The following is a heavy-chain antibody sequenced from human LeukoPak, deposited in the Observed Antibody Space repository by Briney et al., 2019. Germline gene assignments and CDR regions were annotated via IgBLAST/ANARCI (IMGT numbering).Heavy chain of an antibody. J-gene: IGHJ4*02. CDR2: INAGNGNT. D-gene: IGHD1-1*01. Sequence: ASVKVSCKASGYTFTSYAMHWVRQAPGQRLEWMGWINAGNGNTKYSQKFQGRVTITRDTSASTAYMELSSLRSEDTSIYYCARDRGGTGDFDYWGQGTLVTVSS. CDR1: GYTFTSYA. CDR3: ARDRGGTGDFDY. V-gene: IGHV1-3*01.